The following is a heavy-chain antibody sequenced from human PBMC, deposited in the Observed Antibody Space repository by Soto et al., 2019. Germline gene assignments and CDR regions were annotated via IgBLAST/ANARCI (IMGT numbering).Heavy chain of an antibody. CDR2: IIPIFGST. J-gene: IGHJ4*02. CDR3: ARSSFDRSGYCVYYFDS. D-gene: IGHD3-9*01. V-gene: IGHV1-69*06. CDR1: GGTVTNYA. Sequence: GASVKVSCKASGGTVTNYAINWVRQAPGQGLEWMGGIIPIFGSTNYAQTFQARVTFTADRSTTTVYMELKSLTIEDTAVYYCARSSFDRSGYCVYYFDSWGQGTLVTVSS.